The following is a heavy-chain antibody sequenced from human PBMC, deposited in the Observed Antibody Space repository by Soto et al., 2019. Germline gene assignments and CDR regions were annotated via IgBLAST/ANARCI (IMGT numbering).Heavy chain of an antibody. V-gene: IGHV3-7*01. CDR3: ARALDIVLVPSVMQVLAYGMDV. D-gene: IGHD2-2*03. J-gene: IGHJ6*02. Sequence: GGSLRLSCAASGFTFSSYWMSWVRQAPGKGLEWVANIKQDGSEKYYVDSVKGRFTISRDNAKNSLYLQMNSLRAEDTAVYYCARALDIVLVPSVMQVLAYGMDVWGQGTTVTVSS. CDR1: GFTFSSYW. CDR2: IKQDGSEK.